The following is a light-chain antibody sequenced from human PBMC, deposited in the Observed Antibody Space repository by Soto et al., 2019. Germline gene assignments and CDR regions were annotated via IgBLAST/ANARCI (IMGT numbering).Light chain of an antibody. CDR1: QSIANY. V-gene: IGKV1-39*01. CDR3: QQTYSAPPT. Sequence: DFQMTQSPSSLSASVGDRVTIICRASQSIANYLNWYQQKPGKAPSLLIYSASTLQSGVPSRFSGSGSGTDFTLTISSLQPEDFATYFCQQTYSAPPTFGGGTKVVIK. J-gene: IGKJ4*01. CDR2: SAS.